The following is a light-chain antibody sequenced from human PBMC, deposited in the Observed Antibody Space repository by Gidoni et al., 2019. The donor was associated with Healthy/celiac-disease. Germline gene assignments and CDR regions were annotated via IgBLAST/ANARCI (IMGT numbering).Light chain of an antibody. J-gene: IGLJ2*01. V-gene: IGLV3-21*04. Sequence: SYVLTQPPSVSVAPGKTARITCGGNNIGSKSVHWYQQTPGQAPVLVIYYDSDRPSGIPERLSGSNSGNTATLTISRVEAGDEADYYCQVWDSSSDHPVVFGGGTKLTVL. CDR2: YDS. CDR3: QVWDSSSDHPVV. CDR1: NIGSKS.